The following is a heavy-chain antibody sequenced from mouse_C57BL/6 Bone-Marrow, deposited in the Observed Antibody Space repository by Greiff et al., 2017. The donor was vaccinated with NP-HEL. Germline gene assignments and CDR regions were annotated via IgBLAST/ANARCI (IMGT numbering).Heavy chain of an antibody. Sequence: EVKLVESGGGLVQPGGSLKLSCAASGFTFSDYYMYWVRQTPEKRLEWVAYISNGGGSTYYPDTVKGRFTISRDNAKNTLYLQMSRLKSEDTAMYYCARQGLGREYYFDYWGQGTTLTVSS. D-gene: IGHD4-1*01. CDR1: GFTFSDYY. CDR2: ISNGGGST. V-gene: IGHV5-12*01. CDR3: ARQGLGREYYFDY. J-gene: IGHJ2*01.